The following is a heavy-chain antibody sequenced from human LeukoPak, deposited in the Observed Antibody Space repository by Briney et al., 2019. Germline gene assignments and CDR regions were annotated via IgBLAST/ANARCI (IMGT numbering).Heavy chain of an antibody. CDR1: GGSISSGNW. D-gene: IGHD3-22*01. V-gene: IGHV4-4*02. CDR2: IYHSGST. Sequence: PSETLSLTCAVSGGSISSGNWWSWVRQPPGKGLEWIGEIYHSGSTNYNPSLKSRVTISVDKSKNQFSLKLSSVTAADTAVYYCAREGTYYDSSGYSCLDYWGQGTLVTVSS. J-gene: IGHJ4*02. CDR3: AREGTYYDSSGYSCLDY.